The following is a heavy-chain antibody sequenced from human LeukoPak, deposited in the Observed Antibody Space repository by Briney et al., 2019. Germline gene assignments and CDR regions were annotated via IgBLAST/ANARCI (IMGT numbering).Heavy chain of an antibody. CDR1: GYTFTGYY. CDR2: INLNSGGT. D-gene: IGHD3-10*01. Sequence: GASVKVSCKTSGYTFTGYYMHWVRQAPGQGLEWMGWINLNSGGTDYAQKFQGRVTMTRDTSISTAYMELSRLRSDDTAVYYCARVRWFGETDAAYFDSWGQGTLVTVSS. CDR3: ARVRWFGETDAAYFDS. J-gene: IGHJ4*02. V-gene: IGHV1-2*02.